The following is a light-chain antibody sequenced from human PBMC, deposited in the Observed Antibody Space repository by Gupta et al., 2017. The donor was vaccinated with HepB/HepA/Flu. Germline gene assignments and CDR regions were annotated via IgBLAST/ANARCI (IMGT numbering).Light chain of an antibody. V-gene: IGKV4-1*01. CDR3: QQYYSAPYT. CDR2: WAS. CDR1: QSVFYSSTNKNY. J-gene: IGKJ2*01. Sequence: DILVTQSPDLLPVSLGERATINCKSSQSVFYSSTNKNYLAWYQQKPGQPPTLLIYWASSRASGVPDRFSGSGSGTDFTLTISSQQAEDVAVYYCQQYYSAPYTFGQGTKLDIK.